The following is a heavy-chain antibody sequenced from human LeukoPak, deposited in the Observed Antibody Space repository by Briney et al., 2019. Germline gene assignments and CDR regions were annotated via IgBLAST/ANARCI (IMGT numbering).Heavy chain of an antibody. Sequence: PGGSLRLSCAASGFTVSSNYVRWVRQAPGKGLEWVSVIHSDGKTYYADSVKGRFTISRDSSQNTLYLQMNSLRAEDTAVYYCARHGVLRYIDDWGQGALVTVSS. CDR2: IHSDGKT. CDR3: ARHGVLRYIDD. CDR1: GFTVSSNY. V-gene: IGHV3-53*01. D-gene: IGHD3-9*01. J-gene: IGHJ4*02.